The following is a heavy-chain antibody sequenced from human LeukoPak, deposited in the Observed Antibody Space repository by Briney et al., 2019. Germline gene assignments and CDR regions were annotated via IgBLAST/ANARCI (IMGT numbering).Heavy chain of an antibody. CDR1: GFTFNNYG. J-gene: IGHJ6*03. Sequence: GGSLRLSCAASGFTFNNYGMHWVRQAPGKGLEWVAFIRYNGNNQYYADSVEGRFTISRDNSKNTLYLQMNSLRAEDTAVYYCARGQPRYMDVWGKGTTVTVSS. D-gene: IGHD3-16*01. CDR3: ARGQPRYMDV. CDR2: IRYNGNNQ. V-gene: IGHV3-30*02.